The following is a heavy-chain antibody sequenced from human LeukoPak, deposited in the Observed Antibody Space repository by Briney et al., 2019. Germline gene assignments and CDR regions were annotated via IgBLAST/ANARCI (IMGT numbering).Heavy chain of an antibody. Sequence: GGSLRLSCAASGFTFSSYAMHWVRQAPGKGLEWISYIGIDSGNTKYADSVKGRFTISGDSAKNSLYLQMNSLRVEDTAVYYCARDHNYAFDNWGQGTLVTVSS. V-gene: IGHV3-48*04. J-gene: IGHJ4*02. CDR1: GFTFSSYA. CDR2: IGIDSGNT. D-gene: IGHD1-1*01. CDR3: ARDHNYAFDN.